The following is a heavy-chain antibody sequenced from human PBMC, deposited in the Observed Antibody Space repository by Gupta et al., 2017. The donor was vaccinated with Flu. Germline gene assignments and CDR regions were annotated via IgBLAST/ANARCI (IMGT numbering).Heavy chain of an antibody. J-gene: IGHJ4*02. D-gene: IGHD1-1*01. V-gene: IGHV4-39*01. CDR1: GGSVSRSLSY. Sequence: QLQLQESGPGLVKPSETLSLTCTVSGGSVSRSLSYGGGVRQPPGKGPEWIGDMYFGGSANYNPSLGSRVTMSLDTSKNQFSLNLRSVTAADTAVYFCARVRNGNLFDFWGPGTLVTVSS. CDR2: MYFGGSA. CDR3: ARVRNGNLFDF.